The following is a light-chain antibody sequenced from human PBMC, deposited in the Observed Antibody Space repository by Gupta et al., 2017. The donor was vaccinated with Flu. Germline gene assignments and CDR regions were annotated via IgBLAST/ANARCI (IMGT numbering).Light chain of an antibody. CDR1: NIASKA. J-gene: IGLJ3*02. Sequence: SFVLTQPPSVSVAPGQTARIACGGNNIASKAVHWYQQKPGQAPVLVVNDDSDRPSGIPERFSGSNPGNTATLSISRVEAGDEADYYCQVWDSSSDRGVFGGGTKLTVL. CDR2: DDS. CDR3: QVWDSSSDRGV. V-gene: IGLV3-21*02.